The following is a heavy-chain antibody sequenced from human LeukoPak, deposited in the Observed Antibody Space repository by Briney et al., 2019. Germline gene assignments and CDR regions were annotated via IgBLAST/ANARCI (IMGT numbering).Heavy chain of an antibody. CDR1: GLTFSSYA. D-gene: IGHD3-22*01. CDR3: AKSSHYYDSSGYAFGAFDI. Sequence: GGSLRLSCAASGLTFSSYAMSWVRQAPGKGLEWVSAISGSGGSTYYAGSVKGRFTISRDNSKNTLYLQMNSLRAEDTAVYYCAKSSHYYDSSGYAFGAFDIWGQGTMVTVSS. J-gene: IGHJ3*02. V-gene: IGHV3-23*01. CDR2: ISGSGGST.